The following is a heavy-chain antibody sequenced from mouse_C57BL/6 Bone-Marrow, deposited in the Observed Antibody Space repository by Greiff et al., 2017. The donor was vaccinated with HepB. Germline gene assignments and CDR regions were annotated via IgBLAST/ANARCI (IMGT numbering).Heavy chain of an antibody. CDR2: IDPEDGEN. J-gene: IGHJ1*03. Sequence: EVQLQQSGAELVKPGASVKLSCTASGFNIKDYYMHWVKQRTEQGLEWIGRIDPEDGENKYAPKFQGKATITADTSSNTAYLQLRSLTSEDTAVYYCARSHFYYGSSLDWYFDVWGTGTTVTVSS. D-gene: IGHD1-1*01. CDR1: GFNIKDYY. CDR3: ARSHFYYGSSLDWYFDV. V-gene: IGHV14-2*01.